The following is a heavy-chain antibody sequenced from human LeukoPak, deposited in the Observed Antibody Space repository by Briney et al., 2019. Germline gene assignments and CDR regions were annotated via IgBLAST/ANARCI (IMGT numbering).Heavy chain of an antibody. D-gene: IGHD6-13*01. CDR1: GYSFVGYG. J-gene: IGHJ4*02. CDR2: FNPENGNT. CDR3: AREHSSSWDQFDY. V-gene: IGHV1-18*01. Sequence: GASVKVSCKASGYSFVGYGITRVRQAPGQGLEWMGWFNPENGNTNYAQKVQGRVTMTAGTSTSTSYMELRSLRSDDTAVYYCAREHSSSWDQFDYWGQGTLVTVSS.